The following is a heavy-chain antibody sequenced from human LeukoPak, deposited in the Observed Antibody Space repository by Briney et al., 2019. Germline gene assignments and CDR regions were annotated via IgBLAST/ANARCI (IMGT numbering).Heavy chain of an antibody. CDR3: ARGPDSSRWYYYYMDV. CDR2: NYYSGST. CDR1: GASIRSHY. Sequence: SETLSLTCTVSGASIRSHYWSWIRQPPGKGLEWIGYNYYSGSTTYNPSLKSRVTISLDTSKNQFSLKLSSVTAADTAVYYCARGPDSSRWYYYYMDVWGKGTTVTVSS. D-gene: IGHD6-13*01. J-gene: IGHJ6*03. V-gene: IGHV4-59*11.